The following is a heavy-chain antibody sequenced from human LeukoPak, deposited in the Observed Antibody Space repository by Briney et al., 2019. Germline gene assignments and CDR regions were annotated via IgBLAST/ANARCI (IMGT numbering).Heavy chain of an antibody. CDR2: IYYSGST. Sequence: PPQTLSLTCTVSGGSISSGGYYWSWIRQHPGKGLEWIGYIYYSGSTYYNPSLKSRVTISVDTSKNQFSLKLSSVTAADTAVYYCASISIEYDASGDFDYWGQGTLVTVSS. D-gene: IGHD3-3*01. CDR3: ASISIEYDASGDFDY. CDR1: GGSISSGGYY. V-gene: IGHV4-31*03. J-gene: IGHJ4*02.